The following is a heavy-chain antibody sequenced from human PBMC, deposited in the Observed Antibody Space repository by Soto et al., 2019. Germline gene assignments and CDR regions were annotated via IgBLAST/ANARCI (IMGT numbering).Heavy chain of an antibody. CDR1: GFTFSSYE. CDR3: AREEEVESSSTSCYSYYYYGMDV. V-gene: IGHV3-48*03. CDR2: ISSSGSTI. D-gene: IGHD2-2*02. J-gene: IGHJ6*02. Sequence: GGSLRLSCAASGFTFSSYEMNWVRQAPGKGLEWVSYISSSGSTIYYADSVKGRFTISRDNAKNSLYLQMNSLRAEDTAVYYCAREEEVESSSTSCYSYYYYGMDVWGQGTTVTVSS.